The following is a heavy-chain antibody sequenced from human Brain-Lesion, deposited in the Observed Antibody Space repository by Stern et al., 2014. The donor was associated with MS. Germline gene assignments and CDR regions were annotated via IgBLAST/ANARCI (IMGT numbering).Heavy chain of an antibody. CDR2: MSPTSETT. J-gene: IGHJ4*02. D-gene: IGHD1-26*01. V-gene: IGHV1-8*01. CDR3: AREGVIVGPNRFDY. Sequence: VKLVQSGADVKKPGASVKASCKTSGYTFTGYEINWVRQANGHGLEWCGGMSPTSETTGSAEKFQGRVTMTRNTSISTAYLELRSLSPDDTAVYYCAREGVIVGPNRFDYWGQGTLVTVSS. CDR1: GYTFTGYE.